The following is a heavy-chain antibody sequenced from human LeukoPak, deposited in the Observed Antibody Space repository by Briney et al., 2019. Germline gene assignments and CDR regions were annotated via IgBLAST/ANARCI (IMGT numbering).Heavy chain of an antibody. CDR1: GFTLSSYW. V-gene: IGHV3-7*01. CDR2: IMEEGSEK. Sequence: QPGGPLRLSCAASGFTLSSYWMRWVRQAPGKGLEGVANIMEEGSEKYYVDSVKGRFTISRDNTKKSLYLQMNNLRAEDTVVYYCARDPYGDNWFDPWGKGTLVTVSS. CDR3: ARDPYGDNWFDP. J-gene: IGHJ5*02. D-gene: IGHD4-17*01.